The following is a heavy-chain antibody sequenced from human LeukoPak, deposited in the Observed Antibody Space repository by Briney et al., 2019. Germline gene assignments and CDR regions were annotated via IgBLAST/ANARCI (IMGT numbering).Heavy chain of an antibody. J-gene: IGHJ4*02. Sequence: ASVKVSCKASGYTFTSYDINWVRQAPGQGLEWMGIINPSGDSTNYVQKFQGRVTVTRDTSTSTVYMELSSLRSEDTAVYYCARGSGSWYEDYWGQGTLVTVSS. CDR2: INPSGDST. CDR1: GYTFTSYD. CDR3: ARGSGSWYEDY. V-gene: IGHV1-46*01. D-gene: IGHD6-13*01.